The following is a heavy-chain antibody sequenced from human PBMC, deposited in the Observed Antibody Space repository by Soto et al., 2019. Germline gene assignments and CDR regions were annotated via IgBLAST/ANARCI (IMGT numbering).Heavy chain of an antibody. CDR2: ISGNGGST. Sequence: GGSLRLSCAASGFTFGTYAMTWVRQAPGKGLLWVSTISGNGGSTYYADSVKGRFTISRDNSKNTLYLQMSSLRAEDTAVYYCAKGNYYYYMYVWGKGTTVTVSS. CDR1: GFTFGTYA. CDR3: AKGNYYYYMYV. V-gene: IGHV3-23*01. J-gene: IGHJ6*03.